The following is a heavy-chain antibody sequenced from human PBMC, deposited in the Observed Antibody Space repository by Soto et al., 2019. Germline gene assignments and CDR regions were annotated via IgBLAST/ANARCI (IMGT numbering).Heavy chain of an antibody. CDR2: IYHSGTT. Sequence: SETLSLTCAVSGYPLSSGYYWGWIRLPPRKGLEGSGSIYHSGTTYYNPPLKIRFTISLDTSKNQFSMQLSSVTAADSPVYFCVSPLLTISWFPVYWGQGTLDTVST. CDR3: VSPLLTISWFPVY. J-gene: IGHJ4*02. CDR1: GYPLSSGYY. V-gene: IGHV4-38-2*01. D-gene: IGHD6-13*01.